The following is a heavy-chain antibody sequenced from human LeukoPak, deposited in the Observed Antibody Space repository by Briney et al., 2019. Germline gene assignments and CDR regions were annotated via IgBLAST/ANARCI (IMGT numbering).Heavy chain of an antibody. CDR3: ARHVTYYDFWSGYYRYYYYYGMDV. D-gene: IGHD3-3*01. CDR1: GYSFTSYW. Sequence: GESLKISCKGSGYSFTSYWIGWVRQMRGKGLEWMGIIYPGDSDTRYSPSFQGQVTISADKSISTAYLQWSSLKASDTAMYYCARHVTYYDFWSGYYRYYYYYGMDVWGQGTTVTVSS. V-gene: IGHV5-51*01. J-gene: IGHJ6*02. CDR2: IYPGDSDT.